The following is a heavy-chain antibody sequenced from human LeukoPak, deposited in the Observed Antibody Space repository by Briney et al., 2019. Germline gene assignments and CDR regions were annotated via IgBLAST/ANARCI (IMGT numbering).Heavy chain of an antibody. Sequence: GGSLRLSCAASGFTFSDHYMDRVRQAPGKGLEWVGRTRNKTKSYSTEYAASVKGRFTISRDDSTNSLYLQMNSLKTEDTAVYYCGRGLADWGQGTLVTVSS. CDR3: GRGLAD. J-gene: IGHJ4*02. CDR2: TRNKTKSYST. CDR1: GFTFSDHY. V-gene: IGHV3-72*01.